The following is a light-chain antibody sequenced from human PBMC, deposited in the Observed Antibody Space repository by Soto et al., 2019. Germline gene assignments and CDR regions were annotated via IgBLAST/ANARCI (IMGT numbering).Light chain of an antibody. V-gene: IGKV2-28*01. Sequence: DIVMTQPTLSLPVTPGEPASISCRSSQSLLHSNGNNYVDWYLQKPGQSPQLLIYLGSNRASEVPDRFSGSGSGTDFTLKSSRVEAEDVGVYYCMQARKTPTFCQGTRLEIK. CDR1: QSLLHSNGNNY. CDR3: MQARKTPT. J-gene: IGKJ5*01. CDR2: LGS.